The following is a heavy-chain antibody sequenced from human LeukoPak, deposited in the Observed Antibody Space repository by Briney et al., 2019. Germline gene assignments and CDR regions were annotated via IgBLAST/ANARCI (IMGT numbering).Heavy chain of an antibody. J-gene: IGHJ3*02. D-gene: IGHD3-22*01. CDR1: GGSISSGGYY. Sequence: SQTLSLTCTVSGGSISSGGYYWSWIRQHPGKGLEWIGYIYYSGSTYYNPSLKSRVTISVDTSKNQFSLRLSSVTAADTAVYYCARTPGNYDSSGYYPGAFDIWGQGTMVTVSS. CDR2: IYYSGST. V-gene: IGHV4-31*03. CDR3: ARTPGNYDSSGYYPGAFDI.